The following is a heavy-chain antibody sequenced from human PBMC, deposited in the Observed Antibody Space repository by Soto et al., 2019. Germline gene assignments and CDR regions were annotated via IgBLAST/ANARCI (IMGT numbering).Heavy chain of an antibody. D-gene: IGHD2-2*01. CDR1: GFTFSSYA. CDR2: ISYDGSNK. CDR3: ARGRYCSSTSCYAGRVS. V-gene: IGHV3-30-3*01. J-gene: IGHJ5*02. Sequence: QVQLVESGGGVVQPGRSLRLSCAASGFTFSSYAMHWVRQAPGKGLEWVAVISYDGSNKYYADSVKGRFTISRDNSKNTLYLQMNSLRAEDTAVYYCARGRYCSSTSCYAGRVSWGQGTLVTVSS.